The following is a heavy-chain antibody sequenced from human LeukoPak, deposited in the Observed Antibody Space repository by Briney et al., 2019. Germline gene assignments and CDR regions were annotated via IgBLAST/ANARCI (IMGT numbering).Heavy chain of an antibody. J-gene: IGHJ4*02. CDR1: GSTFSSYW. Sequence: GGSLRLSCAASGSTFSSYWMHWVRQAPGKGLVWVSRINSDGSSTTYADSVKGRFTISRDNAKNTLYLQMNSLRAEDTAVYYCARDPRGYLAAAGIDYWGQGTLVTVSS. CDR2: INSDGSST. V-gene: IGHV3-74*01. CDR3: ARDPRGYLAAAGIDY. D-gene: IGHD6-13*01.